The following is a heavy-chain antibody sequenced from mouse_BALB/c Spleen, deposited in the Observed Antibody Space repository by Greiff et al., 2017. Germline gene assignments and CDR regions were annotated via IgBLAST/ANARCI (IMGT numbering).Heavy chain of an antibody. Sequence: VQLQQSGAELVKPGASVKLSCTASGFNIKDTYMHWVKQRPGQGLEWIGWIYPGDGSTKYNEKFKGKATLTADKSSSTAYMQLSSLTSENSAVYFCARSQYGNYFYAMDYWGQGTSVTVSS. D-gene: IGHD2-10*02. CDR1: GFNIKDTY. CDR3: ARSQYGNYFYAMDY. J-gene: IGHJ4*01. CDR2: IYPGDGST. V-gene: IGHV1S56*01.